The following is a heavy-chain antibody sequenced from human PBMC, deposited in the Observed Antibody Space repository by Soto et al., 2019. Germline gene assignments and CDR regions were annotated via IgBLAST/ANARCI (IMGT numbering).Heavy chain of an antibody. CDR3: AREIVAGIFDY. V-gene: IGHV4-38-2*02. D-gene: IGHD6-25*01. CDR1: GYSISSGYY. J-gene: IGHJ4*02. Sequence: PSETLSLTCAVSGYSISSGYYWGWIRQPPGKGLEWIGSIYHSGSTYYNPSLKSRVTISVDTSKNQFSLKLSSVTAADTAVYYCAREIVAGIFDYWGQGTLVTVSS. CDR2: IYHSGST.